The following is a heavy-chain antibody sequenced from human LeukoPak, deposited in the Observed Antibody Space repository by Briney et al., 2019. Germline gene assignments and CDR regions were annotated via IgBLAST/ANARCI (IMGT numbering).Heavy chain of an antibody. D-gene: IGHD6-13*01. CDR3: ATANLELAAAPYYYYYGMDV. CDR1: GGTFSSYA. CDR2: IIPILGIA. Sequence: SVKVSCKASGGTFSSYAISWVRQAPGQGLEWMGRIIPILGIANYAQKFQGRVTMTEDTSTDTAYMELGSLRSEDTAVYYCATANLELAAAPYYYYYGMDVWGQGTTVTVSS. J-gene: IGHJ6*02. V-gene: IGHV1-69*04.